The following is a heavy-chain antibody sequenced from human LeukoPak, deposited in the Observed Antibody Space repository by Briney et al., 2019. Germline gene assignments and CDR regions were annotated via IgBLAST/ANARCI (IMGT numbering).Heavy chain of an antibody. CDR3: ARTYYYGSGSYGKLDY. D-gene: IGHD3-10*01. CDR2: INPNTNGT. J-gene: IGHJ4*02. Sequence: ASVKVSCKASGYTFTGYYMHWVRQAPGQGLEWMGWINPNTNGTNYAQKFQGRVTMTRDTSISTGYMELSRLRSDDTALYYCARTYYYGSGSYGKLDYWGQGTLVTVSS. CDR1: GYTFTGYY. V-gene: IGHV1-2*02.